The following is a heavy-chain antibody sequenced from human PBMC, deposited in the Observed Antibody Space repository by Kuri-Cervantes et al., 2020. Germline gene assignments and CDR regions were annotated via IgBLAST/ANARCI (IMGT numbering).Heavy chain of an antibody. Sequence: ASVKVSCKASGYTFTDYYMHWVRQAPGQGLEWVGWINPNSGATNYVQKFQGRVTMTTDTSTSTAYMELRSLRSDDTAVYYCARAYSSDWDYDYWGQGTLVTVSS. CDR2: INPNSGAT. V-gene: IGHV1-2*02. D-gene: IGHD6-19*01. CDR3: ARAYSSDWDYDY. CDR1: GYTFTDYY. J-gene: IGHJ4*02.